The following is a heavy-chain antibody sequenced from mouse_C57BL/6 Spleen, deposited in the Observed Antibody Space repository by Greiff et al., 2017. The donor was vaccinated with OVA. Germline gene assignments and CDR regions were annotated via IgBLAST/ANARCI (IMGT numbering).Heavy chain of an antibody. CDR2: IYPGDGDT. Sequence: VQRVESGPELVKPGASVKISCKASGYAFSSSWMNWVKQRPGKGLEWIGRIYPGDGDTNYNGKFKGKATLTADKSSSTAYMQLSSLTSEDSAVYYCARSSYDGYYVAYWGQGTLVTVSA. D-gene: IGHD2-3*01. CDR3: ARSSYDGYYVAY. CDR1: GYAFSSSW. J-gene: IGHJ3*01. V-gene: IGHV1-82*01.